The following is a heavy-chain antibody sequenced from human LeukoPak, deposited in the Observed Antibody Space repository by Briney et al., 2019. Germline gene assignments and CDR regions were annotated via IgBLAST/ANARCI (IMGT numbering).Heavy chain of an antibody. D-gene: IGHD6-13*01. CDR1: GFTVSSNY. Sequence: PGGSLRLSCAASGFTVSSNYMSWVRQAPGKGLEWVSVIYSGGSTYYADSVKGRFTISRDNSKNTLYLQMNSLRAEDTAVYYCARDSSSGPNWYFDLWGRGTLVTVSS. J-gene: IGHJ2*01. V-gene: IGHV3-53*01. CDR2: IYSGGST. CDR3: ARDSSSGPNWYFDL.